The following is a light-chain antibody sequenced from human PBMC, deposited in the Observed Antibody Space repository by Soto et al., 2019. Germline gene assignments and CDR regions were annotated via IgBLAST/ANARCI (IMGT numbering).Light chain of an antibody. V-gene: IGKV4-1*01. CDR3: QQYGRSPFT. CDR1: QSVIYGTENENN. CDR2: WAS. J-gene: IGKJ3*01. Sequence: DIVMTQSPDSLAVSLGERATINCKSSQSVIYGTENENNLAWYQQKPGQPPKLLIYWASTRESGVPDRFSGSGSGTDFTLTISRLEPEDFAVYYCQQYGRSPFTFGPGTKVDIK.